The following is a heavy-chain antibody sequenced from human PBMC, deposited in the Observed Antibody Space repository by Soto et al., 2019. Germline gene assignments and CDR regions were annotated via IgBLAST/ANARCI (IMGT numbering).Heavy chain of an antibody. Sequence: GASVKVSCTASGYTFTSYYMYWVRQAPGQGLEWMGIINPSGGSTSYAQKFQGRVTMTRDTSTSTVYMELSGLRSEDTAVYYCARVEMATIKGNAFDIWGQGTMVTVSS. CDR1: GYTFTSYY. J-gene: IGHJ3*02. CDR3: ARVEMATIKGNAFDI. CDR2: INPSGGST. V-gene: IGHV1-46*01. D-gene: IGHD5-12*01.